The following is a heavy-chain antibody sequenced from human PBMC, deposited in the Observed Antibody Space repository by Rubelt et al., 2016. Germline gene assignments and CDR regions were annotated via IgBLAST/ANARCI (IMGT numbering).Heavy chain of an antibody. CDR1: GFTFSSYW. Sequence: VQLVESGGGVVQPGRSLRLSCAVSGFTFSSYWMSWVRQAPGKGLEWVANIKQVGSEKYYVDSVKGRFTISRDNSKNSLYLQMNSLRAEDTAVYYCAREGRGRYGMDVWGQGTTVTVSS. CDR2: IKQVGSEK. D-gene: IGHD3-16*01. CDR3: AREGRGRYGMDV. J-gene: IGHJ6*02. V-gene: IGHV3-7*01.